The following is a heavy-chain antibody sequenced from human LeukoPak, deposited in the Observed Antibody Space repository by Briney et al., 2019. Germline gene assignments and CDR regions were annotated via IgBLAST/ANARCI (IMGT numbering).Heavy chain of an antibody. Sequence: GGSLRLSCAASGFTFTNYGMHWVRQAIGKGLEWVSGIGTAGDTYYPGSVKGRFTISRDNSKNTLYLQMNSLRAEDTAVYYCAKDSTHYRVWDNYDTRGLSYWGQGTLVTVSS. V-gene: IGHV3-13*01. CDR2: IGTAGDT. CDR3: AKDSTHYRVWDNYDTRGLSY. J-gene: IGHJ4*02. D-gene: IGHD3-22*01. CDR1: GFTFTNYG.